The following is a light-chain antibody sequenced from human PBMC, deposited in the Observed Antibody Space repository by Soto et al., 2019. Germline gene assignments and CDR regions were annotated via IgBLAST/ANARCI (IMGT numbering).Light chain of an antibody. J-gene: IGKJ1*01. CDR2: DAS. Sequence: DIQMTQSPSTLSAFVGDRFTITCRASQSVNSWLAWYQQRPGKAPKLLIYDASTLESGVPSRFSGSGSGTEFTLTISSLQPDDFATYYCQQYNSYRRTFGQGTKVDIK. CDR3: QQYNSYRRT. V-gene: IGKV1-5*01. CDR1: QSVNSW.